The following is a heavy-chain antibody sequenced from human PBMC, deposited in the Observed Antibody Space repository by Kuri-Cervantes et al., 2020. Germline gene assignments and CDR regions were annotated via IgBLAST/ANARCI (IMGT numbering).Heavy chain of an antibody. CDR2: INPNSGGT. CDR3: ARDLRYYYDSSPKRGYGMEV. Sequence: ASVKVSCKASGYTFTGYYMHWVRQAPGQGLEWMGWINPNSGGTNYAQKFQGWVTMTRDTSISTAYMELSSLRSEDTAVYYCARDLRYYYDSSPKRGYGMEVWGQGTTVTVSS. J-gene: IGHJ6*02. CDR1: GYTFTGYY. V-gene: IGHV1-2*04. D-gene: IGHD3-22*01.